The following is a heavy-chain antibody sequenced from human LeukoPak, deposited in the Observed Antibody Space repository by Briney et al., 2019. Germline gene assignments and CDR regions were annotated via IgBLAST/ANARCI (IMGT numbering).Heavy chain of an antibody. Sequence: SETLSLTCTVSGGSISSYYWSWIRQPPGKGLEWIGYIYYSGSTNYNPSLKSRVTISVDTSKNQFSLKLSSVTAADTAVYYCARHRLRGGYNSDAFDIWGQGTMVTVSS. V-gene: IGHV4-59*08. CDR2: IYYSGST. CDR1: GGSISSYY. D-gene: IGHD5-24*01. J-gene: IGHJ3*02. CDR3: ARHRLRGGYNSDAFDI.